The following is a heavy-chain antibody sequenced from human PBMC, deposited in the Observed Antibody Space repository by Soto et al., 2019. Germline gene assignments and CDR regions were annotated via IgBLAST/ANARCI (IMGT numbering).Heavy chain of an antibody. D-gene: IGHD4-17*01. CDR2: IYHSGNT. V-gene: IGHV4-38-2*01. Sequence: SETLSLTCAVSGYSIISGYYWGWIRQSPGKGLEWIGSIYHSGNTYYNPSLKSRVTISVDTSKNQFSLKLSSVTAADTAVYYCARIDYDGDHWGQGTLVTVSS. J-gene: IGHJ4*02. CDR1: GYSIISGYY. CDR3: ARIDYDGDH.